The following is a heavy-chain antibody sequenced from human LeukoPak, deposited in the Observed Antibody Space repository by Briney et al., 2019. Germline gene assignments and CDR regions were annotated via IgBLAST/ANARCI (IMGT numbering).Heavy chain of an antibody. CDR1: GYTFTSYG. J-gene: IGHJ4*02. V-gene: IGHV1-18*01. Sequence: GASVKVSCKASGYTFTSYGISWVRQAPGQGLEWMGWISAYNGNTNYAQKLQGRVTMTTDTSTSTAYMELRSLRSDDTAVYYCARVNYYDSSGYYEDDYWGQGTLVNVSS. CDR3: ARVNYYDSSGYYEDDY. CDR2: ISAYNGNT. D-gene: IGHD3-22*01.